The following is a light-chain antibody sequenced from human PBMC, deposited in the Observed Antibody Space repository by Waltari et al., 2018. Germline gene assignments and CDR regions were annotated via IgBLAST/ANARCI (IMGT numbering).Light chain of an antibody. J-gene: IGLJ1*01. V-gene: IGLV2-14*01. CDR2: EVT. CDR1: SSDVGGYIF. CDR3: SSYASSGTLV. Sequence: QSALTQPASVSGSPGQSITISCTGTSSDVGGYIFSSWYQVHPGKVPKLIIYEVTRWPSGVSNRFSGSKSGNTASLTISGLQAEDEADFYCSSYASSGTLVFGSGTKVTVL.